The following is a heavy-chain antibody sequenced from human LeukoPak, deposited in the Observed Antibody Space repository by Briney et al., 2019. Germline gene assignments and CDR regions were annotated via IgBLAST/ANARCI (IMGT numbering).Heavy chain of an antibody. Sequence: GGSLRLSCAASGFIFSTYSMNWVRQAPGKGLEWVSSISSSSSYIYYADSVKGRFTISRDNAKNSLYLQMNSLRAEDTAVYYCASSYCSGGTCYSDYWGQGTLVTVSS. CDR1: GFIFSTYS. J-gene: IGHJ4*02. D-gene: IGHD2-15*01. CDR2: ISSSSSYI. V-gene: IGHV3-21*01. CDR3: ASSYCSGGTCYSDY.